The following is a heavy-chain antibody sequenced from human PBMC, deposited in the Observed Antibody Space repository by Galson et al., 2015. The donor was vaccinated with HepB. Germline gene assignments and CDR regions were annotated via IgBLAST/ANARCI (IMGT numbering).Heavy chain of an antibody. D-gene: IGHD2-15*01. Sequence: SLRLSCAASGFTFSRHWMTWVRQAPGKGLEWVANIKQDGSEEYYVDSVKGRFIISRDNAKNSLYLEMNSLRAEDTAIYYCARGYCSGGSCYRSGFDIWGQGTMVTV. CDR1: GFTFSRHW. CDR3: ARGYCSGGSCYRSGFDI. CDR2: IKQDGSEE. V-gene: IGHV3-7*03. J-gene: IGHJ3*02.